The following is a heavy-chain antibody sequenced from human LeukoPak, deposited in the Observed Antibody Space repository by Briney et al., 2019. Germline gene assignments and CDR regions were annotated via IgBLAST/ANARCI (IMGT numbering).Heavy chain of an antibody. J-gene: IGHJ1*01. CDR3: ATTASRGPQSAEYFQY. CDR2: IWYDGSNK. V-gene: IGHV3-33*01. Sequence: HPGGSLRLSCAASGFTFSNYGMHWVRQAPGKGLEWVAVIWYDGSNKYCSDSVKGRFTISRDNSKNTLYLQMNSLRAEDTAVYYCATTASRGPQSAEYFQYWGQGTLVTVSS. CDR1: GFTFSNYG.